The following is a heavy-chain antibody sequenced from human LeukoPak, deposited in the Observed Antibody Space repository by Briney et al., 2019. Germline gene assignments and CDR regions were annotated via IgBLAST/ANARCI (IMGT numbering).Heavy chain of an antibody. CDR1: GYTFTSYY. Sequence: GASVKVSCKASGYTFTSYYMHWVRQAPGQGPEWMGIINPSGGSTSYAQKFQGRVTMTRDTSTSTVYMELSSLRSEDTAVYHCARVLSPYSSGWYPGYYYGMDVWGQGTTVTVSS. V-gene: IGHV1-46*01. CDR2: INPSGGST. D-gene: IGHD6-19*01. J-gene: IGHJ6*02. CDR3: ARVLSPYSSGWYPGYYYGMDV.